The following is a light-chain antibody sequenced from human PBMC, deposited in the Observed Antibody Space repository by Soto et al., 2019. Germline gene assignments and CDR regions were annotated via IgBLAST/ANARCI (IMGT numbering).Light chain of an antibody. Sequence: SYELTQPPSVSVAPGQTASITCTKTNTETKRVHWYQQRPGQAPVLVVCDGCDRPSGIPERFSGSNSGNTATLTISRVEAGDEADYYCQVWDSSSDHYVFGTGTKLTVL. V-gene: IGLV3-21*02. CDR3: QVWDSSSDHYV. CDR2: DGC. J-gene: IGLJ1*01. CDR1: NTETKR.